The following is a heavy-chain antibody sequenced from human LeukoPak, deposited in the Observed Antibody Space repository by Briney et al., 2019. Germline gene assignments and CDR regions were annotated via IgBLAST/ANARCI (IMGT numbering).Heavy chain of an antibody. D-gene: IGHD6-19*01. CDR1: GYTFTNYY. Sequence: ASVKVSCKASGYTFTNYYMNWVRQAPGQGLEWMGWINPDSGGTNYAQKFQGRVTMARDTSISTAYMELSRLRSDDTAVYYCARSKKGYSSGWLRGDWFDPWGQGTLVTVSS. CDR2: INPDSGGT. CDR3: ARSKKGYSSGWLRGDWFDP. J-gene: IGHJ5*02. V-gene: IGHV1-2*02.